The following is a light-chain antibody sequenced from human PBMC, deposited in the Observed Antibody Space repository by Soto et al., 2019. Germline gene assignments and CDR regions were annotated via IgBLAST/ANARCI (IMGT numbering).Light chain of an antibody. V-gene: IGKV3-20*01. CDR2: GAS. J-gene: IGKJ2*01. Sequence: ENVLTQSPGTLSLSPGERATLSCRASQSVTSNFLAWYQQKPGQAPRLLIYGASTRAAGVPDRFSGSGSGTDFTLTITRLEPVDFAAYYCQQYGLSPLLYTFGQGTMLGVK. CDR1: QSVTSNF. CDR3: QQYGLSPLLYT.